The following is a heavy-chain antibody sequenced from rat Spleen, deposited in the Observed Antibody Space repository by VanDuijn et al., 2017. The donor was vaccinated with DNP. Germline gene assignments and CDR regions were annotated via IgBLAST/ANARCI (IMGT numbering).Heavy chain of an antibody. CDR3: AKDRTGGFAMDA. CDR2: ITTGGVMT. CDR1: GFTFSDYN. J-gene: IGHJ4*01. V-gene: IGHV5-25*01. Sequence: EVQLVESGGGLVQPGRSLKLSCAASGFTFSDYNMAWVRQAPKKGLEWVASITTGGVMTYYRESVRGRFTISRDNAENTVCLQMNSLRSEDTATYYCAKDRTGGFAMDAWGQGTSVTVSS. D-gene: IGHD4-1*01.